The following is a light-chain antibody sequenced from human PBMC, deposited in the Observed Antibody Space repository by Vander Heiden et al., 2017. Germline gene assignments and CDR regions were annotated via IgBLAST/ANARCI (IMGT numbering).Light chain of an antibody. CDR1: SGSIANNH. V-gene: IGLV6-57*01. CDR2: DDN. J-gene: IGLJ1*01. CDR3: QSYDDSVFYV. Sequence: TLPISCTRSSGSIANNHVHWYQQRPGSSPTPVIYDDNQKPSGVPDRFSASFDISSNSASLAISGLRAEDEADYYCQSYDDSVFYVFGTGTTVTVL.